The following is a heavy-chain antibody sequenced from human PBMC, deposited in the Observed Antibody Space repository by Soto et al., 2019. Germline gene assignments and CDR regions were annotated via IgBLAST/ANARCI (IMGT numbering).Heavy chain of an antibody. CDR2: IIPIFGTA. V-gene: IGHV1-69*13. J-gene: IGHJ6*02. CDR1: GGPFSSYA. Sequence: SVKVSCKASGGPFSSYAISWVRQAPGQRLEWMGGIIPIFGTANYAQKFQGRVTITADESTSTAYMELSSLRSEDTAVYYCASARAGCSSTSCYTTHYYYGMDVWGQGTTVTVSS. CDR3: ASARAGCSSTSCYTTHYYYGMDV. D-gene: IGHD2-2*02.